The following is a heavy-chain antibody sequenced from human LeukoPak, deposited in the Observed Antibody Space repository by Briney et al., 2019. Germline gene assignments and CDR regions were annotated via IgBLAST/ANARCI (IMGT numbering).Heavy chain of an antibody. CDR3: AKEYGYTYGEFDY. D-gene: IGHD5-18*01. CDR2: ISYDGSNK. CDR1: GFTFSSYG. J-gene: IGHJ4*02. Sequence: GGSLRLSCAASGFTFSSYGMHWVRQAPGKGLEWVAVISYDGSNKYYADSVKGRFTISRDNSKNTLYLQMNSLRAEDTAVYYCAKEYGYTYGEFDYWGQGTLVTVSS. V-gene: IGHV3-30*18.